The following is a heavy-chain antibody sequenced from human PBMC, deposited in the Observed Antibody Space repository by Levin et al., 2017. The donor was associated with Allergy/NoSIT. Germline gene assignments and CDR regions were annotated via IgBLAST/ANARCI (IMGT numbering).Heavy chain of an antibody. Sequence: GGSLRLSCAASGFTVTNNYMTWVRQAPGKGLEWVSAIHIGGTTFYANSVKGRFSVSRDNSNNTLYLQMNSLRAEDTAVYYCATWHSSTWPPGYWGQGTLVTVSS. D-gene: IGHD6-13*01. J-gene: IGHJ4*02. V-gene: IGHV3-66*01. CDR3: ATWHSSTWPPGY. CDR2: IHIGGTT. CDR1: GFTVTNNY.